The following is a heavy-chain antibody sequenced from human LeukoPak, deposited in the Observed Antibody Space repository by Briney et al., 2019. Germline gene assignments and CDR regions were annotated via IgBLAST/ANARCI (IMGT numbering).Heavy chain of an antibody. CDR3: ARDLRIVSGSYLDY. CDR2: ISSSGSTI. Sequence: GGSLRLSCAASGFTVSSYEMNWVRQAPGKGLEWVSYISSSGSTIYYADSVKGRFISSRDNTKNSLYLQMNSLRAEDTAIYYCARDLRIVSGSYLDYWGQGTLVTVSS. CDR1: GFTVSSYE. J-gene: IGHJ4*02. V-gene: IGHV3-48*03. D-gene: IGHD1-26*01.